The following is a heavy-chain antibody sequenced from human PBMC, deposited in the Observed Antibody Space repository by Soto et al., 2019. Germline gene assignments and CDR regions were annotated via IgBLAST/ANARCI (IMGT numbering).Heavy chain of an antibody. CDR1: GFTFSSYE. V-gene: IGHV3-48*03. CDR2: ISSSGSTI. D-gene: IGHD3-10*01. J-gene: IGHJ5*02. Sequence: EFGGGLVQPGGSLRLSCAASGFTFSSYEMNWVRQAPGKGLEWVSYISSSGSTIYYADSVKGRFTISRDNAKNSLYLQMNSLRAEDTAVYYCARVGGTMVRGANWFDPWGQGTLVTVSS. CDR3: ARVGGTMVRGANWFDP.